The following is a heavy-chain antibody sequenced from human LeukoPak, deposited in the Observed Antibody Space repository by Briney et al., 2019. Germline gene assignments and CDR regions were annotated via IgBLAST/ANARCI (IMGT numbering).Heavy chain of an antibody. CDR1: GFIFSNYN. D-gene: IGHD2-15*01. CDR2: ISSNSPTI. CDR3: TRIHGGYPFDY. Sequence: TGGSLRLSCVASGFIFSNYNMNWVRQAPGKGLEWVAYISSNSPTIYYADSVKGRFTISNAKNSLYLQMNSLRAEDTAIYYCTRIHGGYPFDYWGQGTLVTVSS. J-gene: IGHJ4*02. V-gene: IGHV3-48*01.